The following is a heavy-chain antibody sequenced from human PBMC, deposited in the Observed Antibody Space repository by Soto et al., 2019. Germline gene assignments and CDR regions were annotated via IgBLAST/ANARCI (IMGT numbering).Heavy chain of an antibody. CDR2: ISYDGSTK. J-gene: IGHJ5*02. D-gene: IGHD4-17*01. CDR1: GFTFSSYA. Sequence: QVQLVESGGGVVQPGRSLRLSCAASGFTFSSYALEWVRQAPGKGLEWVAVISYDGSTKFYADSVKGRFTISRDNSKNTLYLQMNSLRAEDTAVYYCARDQSSTVITSTLCDPWGQGTLVSVSS. CDR3: ARDQSSTVITSTLCDP. V-gene: IGHV3-30-3*01.